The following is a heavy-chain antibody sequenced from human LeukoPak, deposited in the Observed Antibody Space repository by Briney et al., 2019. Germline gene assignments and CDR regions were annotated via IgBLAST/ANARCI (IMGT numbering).Heavy chain of an antibody. V-gene: IGHV3-21*01. CDR1: GCTFSGYN. J-gene: IGHJ4*02. CDR3: ARWPYSSSYDCYY. Sequence: GGSLRLSCAASGCTFSGYNMNWVHQSPDKGLEWVSSITSGTSYIYYADSVRGRFTLSRDNAKNTLYLQMNSLRAEDTAVYYCARWPYSSSYDCYYWGQGTLVTVAS. CDR2: ITSGTSYI. D-gene: IGHD6-6*01.